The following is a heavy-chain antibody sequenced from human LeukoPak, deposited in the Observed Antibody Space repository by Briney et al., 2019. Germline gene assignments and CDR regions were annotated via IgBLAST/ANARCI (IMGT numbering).Heavy chain of an antibody. CDR2: ISDDGSNK. CDR1: GFPLSSYG. Sequence: PGGSLRLSCEASGFPLSSYGINWVRQAPGKGLEWVSFISDDGSNKYYADSVKGRFTISRDNSKKTLYLQMNSLRAEDTAVYYCAKDEVDFWSPYYYMDVWGKGTTVTVSS. D-gene: IGHD3-3*01. J-gene: IGHJ6*03. CDR3: AKDEVDFWSPYYYMDV. V-gene: IGHV3-30*05.